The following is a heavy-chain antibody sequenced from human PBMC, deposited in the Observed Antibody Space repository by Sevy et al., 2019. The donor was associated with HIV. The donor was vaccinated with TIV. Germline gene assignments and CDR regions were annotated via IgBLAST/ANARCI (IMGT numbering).Heavy chain of an antibody. CDR2: ISYDGNYK. J-gene: IGHJ4*02. Sequence: SLRLSCVASGFTFPIYSVLWVRQAPGKGLEWLTLISYDGNYKYYADSVKGRFTISRDNSNNILYLQMSSLRVEDTGLYFCARVAVEYCTNDCYHRFDHWGLGTLVIVSS. D-gene: IGHD2-8*01. CDR1: GFTFPIYS. V-gene: IGHV3-30*04. CDR3: ARVAVEYCTNDCYHRFDH.